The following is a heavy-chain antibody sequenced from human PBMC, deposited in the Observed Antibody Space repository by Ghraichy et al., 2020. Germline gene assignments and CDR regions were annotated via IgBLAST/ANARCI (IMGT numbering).Heavy chain of an antibody. D-gene: IGHD3-3*01. V-gene: IGHV3-30-3*01. CDR1: GFTFSSYA. CDR3: ARDKDGEWLLRRSEFDY. J-gene: IGHJ4*02. CDR2: ISYDGSNK. Sequence: GESLNISCAASGFTFSSYAMHWVRQAPGKGLEWVAVISYDGSNKYYADSVKGRFTISRDNSKNTLYLQMNSLRAEDTAVYYCARDKDGEWLLRRSEFDYWGQGTLVTVSS.